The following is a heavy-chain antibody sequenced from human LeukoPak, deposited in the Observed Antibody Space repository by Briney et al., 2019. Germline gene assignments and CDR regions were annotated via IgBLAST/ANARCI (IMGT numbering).Heavy chain of an antibody. Sequence: SETLSLTCTVSGGSISSYYWGWIRQPPGKGLEWIGSIYYSGSTYYNPSLKSRVTISVDTSKNQFSLKLSSVTAADTAVYYCARPFGGYCSSTSCRNAFDIWGQGTMVTVPS. J-gene: IGHJ3*02. CDR2: IYYSGST. CDR3: ARPFGGYCSSTSCRNAFDI. V-gene: IGHV4-39*01. CDR1: GGSISSYY. D-gene: IGHD2-2*01.